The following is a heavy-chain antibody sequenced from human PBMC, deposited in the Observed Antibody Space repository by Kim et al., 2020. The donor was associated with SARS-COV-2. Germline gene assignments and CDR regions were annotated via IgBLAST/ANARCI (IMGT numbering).Heavy chain of an antibody. CDR1: GGSISSYY. D-gene: IGHD2-2*01. V-gene: IGHV4-59*01. CDR3: ARRYCSSTSCSYWYFDL. Sequence: SETLSLNCTVSGGSISSYYWSWIRQSPGKGLEWIGHISYSGTTSYNPSLKSRVTLSINTSKNQFSLKLNSVTAADTAVYYCARRYCSSTSCSYWYFDLWGRGALITVSS. J-gene: IGHJ2*01. CDR2: ISYSGTT.